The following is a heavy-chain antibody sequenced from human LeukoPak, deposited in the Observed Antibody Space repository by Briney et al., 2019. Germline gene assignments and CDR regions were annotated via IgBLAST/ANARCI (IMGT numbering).Heavy chain of an antibody. CDR3: ARGNPLTVTYYYYYSMDV. Sequence: SETLSLTCTVSGGSISSYYWSWIRQPPGKGLEWIGYIYYSGSTNYNPSLKSRVTISVDTSKNQFSLKLSSVTAADTAVYYCARGNPLTVTYYYYYSMDVWGQGTTVTVSS. D-gene: IGHD4-17*01. J-gene: IGHJ6*02. V-gene: IGHV4-59*01. CDR1: GGSISSYY. CDR2: IYYSGST.